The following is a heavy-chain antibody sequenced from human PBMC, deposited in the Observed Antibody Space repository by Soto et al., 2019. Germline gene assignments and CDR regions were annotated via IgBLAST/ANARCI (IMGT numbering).Heavy chain of an antibody. CDR3: ASYSSGWYDVSY. J-gene: IGHJ4*02. V-gene: IGHV4-61*01. CDR1: GGSVSSGSYY. CDR2: IYYSGST. Sequence: QVQLQESGPGLVKPSETLSLTCTVSGGSVSSGSYYWSWIRQPPGKGLEWIGYIYYSGSTNYNPSLKSRITNSVDTSKHQFSLKLRSVTAAETAVYYCASYSSGWYDVSYWGQGTLVTVSS. D-gene: IGHD6-19*01.